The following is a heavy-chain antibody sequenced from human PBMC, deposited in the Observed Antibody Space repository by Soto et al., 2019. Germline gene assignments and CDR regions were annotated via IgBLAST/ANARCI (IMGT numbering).Heavy chain of an antibody. J-gene: IGHJ5*02. Sequence: QVQLVQSGAEVKKPGASVKVSCKVSGYTLNEVAMHWVRQAPGKGLEWLGGFDPDEAETIYAQHFQGRVTMTEDTSTDTFYMELSSLRSEDTALYFCTTYHGDYNFDHWGQGTLVTVS. V-gene: IGHV1-24*01. D-gene: IGHD4-17*01. CDR2: FDPDEAET. CDR1: GYTLNEVA. CDR3: TTYHGDYNFDH.